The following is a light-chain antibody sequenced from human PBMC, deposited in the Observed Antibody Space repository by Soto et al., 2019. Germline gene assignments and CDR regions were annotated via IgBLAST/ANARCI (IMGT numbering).Light chain of an antibody. CDR2: RAS. J-gene: IGKJ3*01. CDR1: QPISSSF. CDR3: HQFGSSPLDT. V-gene: IGKV3-20*01. Sequence: EIVLTQSPGTLSLSPGERATLSCRASQPISSSFLAWYQQKPGQAPRLLIYRASRRAPGIPDRFSGSGSWTDFPLTISRLEPEDFAVYYCHQFGSSPLDTFCPGTKMKIK.